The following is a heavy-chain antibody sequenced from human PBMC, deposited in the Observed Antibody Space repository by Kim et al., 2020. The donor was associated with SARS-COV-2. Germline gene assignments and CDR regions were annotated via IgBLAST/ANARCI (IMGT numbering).Heavy chain of an antibody. J-gene: IGHJ5*02. CDR3: ARGEGIVGAITWFDP. CDR2: IYYSGST. CDR1: GGSISSSSYY. Sequence: SETLSLTCTVSGGSISSSSYYWGWIRQPPGKGLEWIGSIYYSGSTYYNPSLKSRVTISVDTSKNQFSLKLSSVTAADTAVYYCARGEGIVGAITWFDPWGQGTLVTVSS. V-gene: IGHV4-39*07. D-gene: IGHD1-26*01.